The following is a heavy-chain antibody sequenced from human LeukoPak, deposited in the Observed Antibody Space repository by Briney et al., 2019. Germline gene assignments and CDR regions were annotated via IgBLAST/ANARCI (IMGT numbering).Heavy chain of an antibody. CDR2: SGSGGNT. V-gene: IGHV3-23*01. Sequence: GGSLRLSCAASGFTFSNYAMSWVRQAPGKGLEWVSASGSGGNTYYADSVKGRCTISRDNSKNTLYLQMNSLRAEDTALYYCASMGATWQFTSWGEGTLVTVSS. CDR1: GFTFSNYA. CDR3: ASMGATWQFTS. D-gene: IGHD1-26*01. J-gene: IGHJ5*02.